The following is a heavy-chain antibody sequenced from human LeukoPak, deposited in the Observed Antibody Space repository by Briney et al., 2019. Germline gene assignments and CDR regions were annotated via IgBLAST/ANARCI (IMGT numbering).Heavy chain of an antibody. V-gene: IGHV1-18*01. J-gene: IGHJ6*03. CDR1: GYTFTSYG. D-gene: IGHD2-2*01. CDR3: AREGSTSPGNYYYYMDV. CDR2: ISAYNGNT. Sequence: GASVKVSCKASGYTFTSYGISWVRQAPGQGLEWMGWISAYNGNTNYAQKLQGRVTMTTGTSTSTAYMELRSLTSDDTAVYYCAREGSTSPGNYYYYMDVWGKGTTVTVSS.